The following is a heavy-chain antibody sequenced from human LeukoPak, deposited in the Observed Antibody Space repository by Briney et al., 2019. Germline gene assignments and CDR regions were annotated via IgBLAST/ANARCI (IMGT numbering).Heavy chain of an antibody. J-gene: IGHJ4*02. CDR1: GGSFSGYY. Sequence: SETLSLTCAVYGGSFSGYYWSRIRQPPGKGLEWIGEINHSGSTNYNPSLKSRVTISVDTSKNQFSLKLSSVTAADTAVYYCARDEGEPAFDYWGQGTLVTVSS. V-gene: IGHV4-34*01. CDR3: ARDEGEPAFDY. D-gene: IGHD1-14*01. CDR2: INHSGST.